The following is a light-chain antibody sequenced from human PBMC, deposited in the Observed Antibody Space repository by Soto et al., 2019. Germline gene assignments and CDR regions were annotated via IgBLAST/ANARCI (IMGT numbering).Light chain of an antibody. J-gene: IGKJ1*01. CDR1: QSISSW. CDR2: KAS. Sequence: DIQMTQSPSTLSASVGDRVTITCRASQSISSWLSWYQQKPGKAPKLLIYKASSLESGVPSRFSDSGSGAEFTLTISSLQPEEFATYYCQQYNSYWTFGHGTKVEI. CDR3: QQYNSYWT. V-gene: IGKV1-5*03.